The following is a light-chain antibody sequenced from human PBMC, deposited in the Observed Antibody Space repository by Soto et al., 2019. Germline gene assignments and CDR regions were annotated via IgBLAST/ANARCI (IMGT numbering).Light chain of an antibody. J-gene: IGKJ1*01. CDR2: PAS. V-gene: IGKV1-9*01. Sequence: DIQFTQSPSFLSASVGDRVTITCRASQAISSYLAWFQQRPGKAPKVLIYPASTLQSGGPSRFTGSASGTEFTLTISSLQPEDFATYFCQQLNSYPWTFGQGTKVEIK. CDR1: QAISSY. CDR3: QQLNSYPWT.